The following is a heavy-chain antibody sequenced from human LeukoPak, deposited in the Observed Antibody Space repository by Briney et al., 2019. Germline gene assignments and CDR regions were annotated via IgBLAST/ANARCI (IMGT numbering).Heavy chain of an antibody. CDR1: GFTFSHHY. CDR2: ISGTGSSI. J-gene: IGHJ4*02. Sequence: GGSLRLSCEVSGFTFSHHYMNWIRQAPGKGLEWLSYISGTGSSIYYAESVRGRFTISRDNAKNSLYLQMDGPTTDDTAVYYCARGDIPANDYFDYWGQGALVTVSS. D-gene: IGHD2-2*01. V-gene: IGHV3-11*01. CDR3: ARGDIPANDYFDY.